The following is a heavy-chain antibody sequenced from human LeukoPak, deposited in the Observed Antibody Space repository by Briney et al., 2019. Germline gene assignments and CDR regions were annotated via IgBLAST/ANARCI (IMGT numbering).Heavy chain of an antibody. Sequence: SVKVSCKASGGTFSSYAISWVRQAPGQGLEWMGGIIPIFGTANYAQKFQGRVTITADKSTSTAYMELSSLRSEDTAVYYCARAGPYSGYDSGYYYYYMDVWGKGTTVTVSS. V-gene: IGHV1-69*06. CDR1: GGTFSSYA. CDR2: IIPIFGTA. CDR3: ARAGPYSGYDSGYYYYYMDV. J-gene: IGHJ6*03. D-gene: IGHD5-12*01.